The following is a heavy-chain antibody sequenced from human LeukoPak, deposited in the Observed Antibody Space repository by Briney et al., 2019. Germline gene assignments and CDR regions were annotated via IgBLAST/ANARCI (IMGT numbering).Heavy chain of an antibody. CDR1: GFTFGDNA. V-gene: IGHV3-49*04. Sequence: GGSLRLSCTASGFTFGDNAVSWVRQAPGKGLEWVGFIRSEAYGGTAEYAASVKGRFTISRDDSKSIAYLQMSSLKTEDTAVYYCTSYRDSVASPPDYWGQGTLVTASS. CDR2: IRSEAYGGTA. D-gene: IGHD3-16*02. CDR3: TSYRDSVASPPDY. J-gene: IGHJ4*02.